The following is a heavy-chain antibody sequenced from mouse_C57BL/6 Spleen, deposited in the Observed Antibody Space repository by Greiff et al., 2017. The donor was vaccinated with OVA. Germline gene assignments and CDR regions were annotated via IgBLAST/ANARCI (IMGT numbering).Heavy chain of an antibody. CDR2: IDPETGGT. D-gene: IGHD1-1*01. V-gene: IGHV1-15*01. CDR1: GYTFTDYE. J-gene: IGHJ2*01. CDR3: TLYYYGSSYDFDY. Sequence: VQLQQSGAELVRPGASVTLSCKASGYTFTDYEMHWVKQTPVHGLEWIGAIDPETGGTAYNQKFKGKAILTADKSSSTAYMELRSLTSEDSAVYYCTLYYYGSSYDFDYWGQGTTLTVSS.